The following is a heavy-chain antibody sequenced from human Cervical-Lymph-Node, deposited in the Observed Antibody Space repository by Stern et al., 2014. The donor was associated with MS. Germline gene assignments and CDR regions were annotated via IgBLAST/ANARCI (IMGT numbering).Heavy chain of an antibody. CDR1: GGSIRSGDHS. CDR2: IYYSGST. V-gene: IGHV4-30-2*01. Sequence: QLQLQESGSGLVKPSQTLSLTCAVSGGSIRSGDHSWSWIRQPPGKGLEWIGYIYYSGSTYYHPSLRSRVTISVDRSKNQFSLKLSSVTAADTAVYYCARSLNYYDSSAYIWGQGTMVTVSS. CDR3: ARSLNYYDSSAYI. J-gene: IGHJ3*02. D-gene: IGHD3-22*01.